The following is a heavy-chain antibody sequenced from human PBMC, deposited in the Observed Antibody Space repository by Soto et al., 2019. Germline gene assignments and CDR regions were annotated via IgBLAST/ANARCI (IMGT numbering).Heavy chain of an antibody. CDR2: ISGSDGKR. CDR1: GFSFASFA. CDR3: AKWSYLDY. Sequence: GSLRLSCTTSGFSFASFAMTWVRQAPGKGLEWVATISGSDGKRYYADSVKGRFSISRDTSRNTLYLQMNSLRADDTAIYYCAKWSYLDYWGQGTLVTVSS. D-gene: IGHD3-3*01. J-gene: IGHJ4*02. V-gene: IGHV3-23*01.